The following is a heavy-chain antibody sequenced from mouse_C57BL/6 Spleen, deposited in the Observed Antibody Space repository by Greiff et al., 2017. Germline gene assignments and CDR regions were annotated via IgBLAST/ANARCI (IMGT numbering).Heavy chain of an antibody. V-gene: IGHV1-39*01. CDR2: INPNYGTT. CDR3: ASGTRTGYFDY. Sequence: EVKLMESGPELVKPGASVKISCKASGYSFTDYNMNWVKQSNGKSLEWIGVINPNYGTTSYNQKFKGKATLTVDQSSSTAYMQLNSLTSEDSAVYYCASGTRTGYFDYWGQGTTLTVSS. D-gene: IGHD3-3*01. CDR1: GYSFTDYN. J-gene: IGHJ2*01.